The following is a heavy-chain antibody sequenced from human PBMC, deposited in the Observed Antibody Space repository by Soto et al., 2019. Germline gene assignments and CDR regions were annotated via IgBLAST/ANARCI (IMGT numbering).Heavy chain of an antibody. V-gene: IGHV4-59*01. CDR3: ARAKRHYYDSSGYQYYFEY. J-gene: IGHJ4*02. Sequence: SETLSLTCTVSGGSISSYYWSWIRQPPGKGLEWIGYIYYSGSTNYNPSLKSRVTISVDTSKNQFSLKLSSVTAADTAVYYCARAKRHYYDSSGYQYYFEYWGQGTLVTVS. CDR1: GGSISSYY. CDR2: IYYSGST. D-gene: IGHD3-22*01.